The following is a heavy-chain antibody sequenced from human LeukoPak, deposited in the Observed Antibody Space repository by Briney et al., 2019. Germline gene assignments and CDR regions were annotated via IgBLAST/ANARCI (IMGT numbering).Heavy chain of an antibody. CDR2: ISTSSGYI. CDR1: AFSLSSYS. CDR3: AGPLYDSSGY. J-gene: IGHJ4*02. D-gene: IGHD3-22*01. V-gene: IGHV3-21*01. Sequence: KSGGSLSLSCAASAFSLSSYSMNRLRQAPGKGLEWVSSISTSSGYIYYADSVKGRFTISRDNAKNSLYLQMNSLRAEDTAVYYCAGPLYDSSGYWGQGTLVTVSS.